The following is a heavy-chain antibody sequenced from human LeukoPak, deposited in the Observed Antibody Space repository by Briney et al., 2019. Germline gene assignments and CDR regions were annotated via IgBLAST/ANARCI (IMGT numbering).Heavy chain of an antibody. J-gene: IGHJ6*03. CDR2: INAGNGNT. D-gene: IGHD4-17*01. Sequence: ASVKVSCKASGYTFTSYAMHWVRQAPGQRLEWMGWINAGNGNTKYSQEFQGRVTITRDTSASTAYMELSSLRSEDMAVYYCARIPSYGDYGYYYMDVWGKGTTVTVSS. CDR3: ARIPSYGDYGYYYMDV. V-gene: IGHV1-3*03. CDR1: GYTFTSYA.